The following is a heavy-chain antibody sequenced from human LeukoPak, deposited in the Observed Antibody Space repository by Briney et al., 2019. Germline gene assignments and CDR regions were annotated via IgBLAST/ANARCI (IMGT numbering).Heavy chain of an antibody. CDR2: INRNSGGT. CDR1: GYTFTGYY. D-gene: IGHD2/OR15-2a*01. Sequence: ASVKVSCKASGYTFTGYYMHWVRQAPGQGLEWMGWINRNSGGTNYAQKFQGRVTMTIDTSISTAYMELSGMRSDDTAVYYCARGLGNSGHYVIDYWGQGTLVIVSS. V-gene: IGHV1-2*02. J-gene: IGHJ4*02. CDR3: ARGLGNSGHYVIDY.